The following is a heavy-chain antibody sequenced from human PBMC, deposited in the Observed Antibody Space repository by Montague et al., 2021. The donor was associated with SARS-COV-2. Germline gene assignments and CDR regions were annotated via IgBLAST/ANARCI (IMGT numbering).Heavy chain of an antibody. J-gene: IGHJ4*02. CDR2: IYYTGDT. V-gene: IGHV4-59*01. CDR1: GGSMSYYC. D-gene: IGHD3-22*01. CDR3: ARVGISGYRLPFDS. Sequence: SETLSLTCTASGGSMSYYCWSWVRQPPGKGLEWIGYIYYTGDTKYNPSLKSRVTLSVATSKNQFSLKVNSVTAADTAVYYCARVGISGYRLPFDSWGQGTRVTVSS.